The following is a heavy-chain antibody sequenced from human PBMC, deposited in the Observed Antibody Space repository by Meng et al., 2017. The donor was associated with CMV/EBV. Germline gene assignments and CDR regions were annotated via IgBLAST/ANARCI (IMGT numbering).Heavy chain of an antibody. CDR3: ARGLRGPSLVRGVTHDAFDI. V-gene: IGHV3-23*01. Sequence: GGSLRLSCAASGFTFSSYAMSWVRQAPGKGLEWVSAISGSGGSTYYADSVKGRFTISRDNSKNTLYLQMNSLRAEDTAVYYCARGLRGPSLVRGVTHDAFDIWGQGTMVTVSS. D-gene: IGHD3-10*01. J-gene: IGHJ3*02. CDR2: ISGSGGST. CDR1: GFTFSSYA.